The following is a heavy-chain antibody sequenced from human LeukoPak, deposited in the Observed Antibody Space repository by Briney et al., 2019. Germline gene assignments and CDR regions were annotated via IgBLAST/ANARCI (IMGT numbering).Heavy chain of an antibody. CDR2: ISGSGGST. CDR1: GFTFSSYA. Sequence: GGSLRLSCAASGFTFSSYAMSWVRQAPGKGLEWVSAISGSGGSTYYADSVKGRFTISRDNSKNTLYLQMNSLRAEDTAVYYCAKGPADILAGRESPQVHWFGPRGQGTLVTVSS. CDR3: AKGPADILAGRESPQVHWFGP. V-gene: IGHV3-23*01. J-gene: IGHJ5*02. D-gene: IGHD3-9*01.